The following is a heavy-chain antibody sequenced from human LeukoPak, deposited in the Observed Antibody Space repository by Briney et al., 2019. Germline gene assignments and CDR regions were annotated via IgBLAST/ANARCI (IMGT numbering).Heavy chain of an antibody. CDR2: IKSKTDGGTT. CDR3: TTDLSR. CDR1: GFTFNNAW. D-gene: IGHD5/OR15-5a*01. V-gene: IGHV3-15*01. J-gene: IGHJ4*02. Sequence: GGSLTLSCAASGFTFNNAWMSWVRQAPGKGLEWVGRIKSKTDGGTTDYAAPVKDRFTVSRDDSKNTLYLQMSSLKTEDTAMYYCTTDLSRWGQGTLVTVST.